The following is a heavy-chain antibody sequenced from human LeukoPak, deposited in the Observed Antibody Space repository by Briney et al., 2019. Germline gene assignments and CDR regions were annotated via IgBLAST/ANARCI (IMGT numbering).Heavy chain of an antibody. J-gene: IGHJ3*02. V-gene: IGHV4-31*03. CDR3: ARECRGYCSGGSGNDAFDI. CDR2: IYYSGST. D-gene: IGHD2-15*01. CDR1: GGSISSGGYY. Sequence: SQTLSLTCTVSGGSISSGGYYWSWIRQHPGKGLEWIGYIYYSGSTYYNPSLKSRVTISVDTSKNQFSLKLSSVTAADTAVYYCARECRGYCSGGSGNDAFDIWGQGTMVTVSS.